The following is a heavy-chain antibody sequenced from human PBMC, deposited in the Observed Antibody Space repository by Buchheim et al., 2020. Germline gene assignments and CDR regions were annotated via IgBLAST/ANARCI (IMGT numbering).Heavy chain of an antibody. CDR1: GGSISSSSYY. V-gene: IGHV4-39*01. J-gene: IGHJ5*02. CDR2: IYYSGST. D-gene: IGHD3-3*01. CDR3: ARRLGITIFGDHLHGGWFDP. Sequence: QLQLQESGPGLVKPSETLSLTCTVSGGSISSSSYYWGWIRQPPGKGLEWIGSIYYSGSTYYNPSLKSRVTISVDTSKNQFSLKLSSVTAADTAVYYCARRLGITIFGDHLHGGWFDPWGQGTL.